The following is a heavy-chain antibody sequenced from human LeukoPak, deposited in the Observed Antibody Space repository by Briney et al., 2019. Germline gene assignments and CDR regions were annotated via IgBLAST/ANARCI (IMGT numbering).Heavy chain of an antibody. Sequence: SVKVSCKASGGTFSSYAISWVRQAPGQGLEWMGGIIPIFGTANYAQKFQGRVTMTEDTSTDTAYMELSSLRSEDTAVYYCATALHVCPDYWGQGTLVTVSS. CDR1: GGTFSSYA. CDR2: IIPIFGTA. CDR3: ATALHVCPDY. V-gene: IGHV1-69*06. J-gene: IGHJ4*02. D-gene: IGHD3-16*01.